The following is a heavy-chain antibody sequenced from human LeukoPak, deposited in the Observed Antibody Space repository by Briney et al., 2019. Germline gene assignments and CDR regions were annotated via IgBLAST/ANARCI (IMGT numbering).Heavy chain of an antibody. V-gene: IGHV3-23*01. J-gene: IGHJ3*02. CDR3: ARDRRVGATWSVGAFDI. D-gene: IGHD1-26*01. Sequence: PGGSLRLSCAASGFSFSSYAMSWVRQAPGKGLEWVSAISGSGGATYYADSVKGRFAVSRDNAKNSLSLQMNSLRAEDTAIYYCARDRRVGATWSVGAFDIWGQGTTVTVSS. CDR1: GFSFSSYA. CDR2: ISGSGGAT.